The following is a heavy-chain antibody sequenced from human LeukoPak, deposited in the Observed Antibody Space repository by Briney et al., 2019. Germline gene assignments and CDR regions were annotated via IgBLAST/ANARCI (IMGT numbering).Heavy chain of an antibody. CDR2: ISYDGSNK. V-gene: IGHV3-30*14. J-gene: IGHJ6*02. Sequence: PGGSLRLSCAASGFTFSSYAMHWVRQAPGKGLEWVAVISYDGSNKYYADSVEGRFTISRDNSKNTLYLQMNSLRAEDTAVYYCARDLSLGYGGNLRYYYGMDVWGQGTTVTVSS. D-gene: IGHD4-23*01. CDR1: GFTFSSYA. CDR3: ARDLSLGYGGNLRYYYGMDV.